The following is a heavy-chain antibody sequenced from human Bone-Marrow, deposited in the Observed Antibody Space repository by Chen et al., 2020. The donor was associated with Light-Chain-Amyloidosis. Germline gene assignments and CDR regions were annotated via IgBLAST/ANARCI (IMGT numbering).Heavy chain of an antibody. CDR3: XARISGXXXEIAFDI. D-gene: IGHD7-27*01. CDR1: SSGGYS. CDR2: IFYSGNT. J-gene: IGHJ3*02. Sequence: SSGGYSWSWIRQHPERGLEWIGYIFYSGNTYTNPSLKSRVTISIDASKNQFSXXXXXXXXXXTAXXXXARISGXXXEIAFDIWGQGTMVTVSS. V-gene: IGHV4-31*02.